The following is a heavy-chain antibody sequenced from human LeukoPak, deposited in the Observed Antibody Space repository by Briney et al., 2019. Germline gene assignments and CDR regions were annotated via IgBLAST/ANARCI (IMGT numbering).Heavy chain of an antibody. V-gene: IGHV4-61*01. J-gene: IGHJ4*02. CDR3: ARAWATDYFDY. CDR2: IYYSGST. Sequence: SETLSLTCTVSGGSVSSGSYYWSWIRQPPGKGLEWIGYIYYSGSTNYNPSLKSRVTISVDTSKNQFSLKLSSVTAADTAMYYCARAWATDYFDYWGQGTLVTVSS. CDR1: GGSVSSGSYY.